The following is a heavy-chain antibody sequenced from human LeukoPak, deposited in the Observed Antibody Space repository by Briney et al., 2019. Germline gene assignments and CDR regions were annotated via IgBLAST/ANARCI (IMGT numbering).Heavy chain of an antibody. D-gene: IGHD2-15*01. Sequence: ASVKVSCKASGYTFTSYGISWVRQAPGQGLEWMGCISAYNGNTKYAQKVLGRVTMTTDTSTSTAYMELRSLRSDDTAVYYCARGGLVVVVAATPSTTPGLLHWLDPWGQGTLVSVSS. CDR2: ISAYNGNT. CDR3: ARGGLVVVVAATPSTTPGLLHWLDP. CDR1: GYTFTSYG. V-gene: IGHV1-18*01. J-gene: IGHJ5*02.